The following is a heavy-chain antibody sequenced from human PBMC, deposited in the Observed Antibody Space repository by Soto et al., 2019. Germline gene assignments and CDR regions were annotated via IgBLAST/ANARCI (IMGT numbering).Heavy chain of an antibody. CDR3: ARGLLWFGELLGWFDP. CDR2: IYYSGST. CDR1: GGSISSGGYY. D-gene: IGHD3-10*01. Sequence: SETLSLTCTVPGGSISSGGYYWSWIRQHPGKGLEWIGYIYYSGSTYYNPSLKSRVTISVDTSKNQFSLKLSSVTAADTAVYYCARGLLWFGELLGWFDPWGQGTLVTVSS. V-gene: IGHV4-31*03. J-gene: IGHJ5*02.